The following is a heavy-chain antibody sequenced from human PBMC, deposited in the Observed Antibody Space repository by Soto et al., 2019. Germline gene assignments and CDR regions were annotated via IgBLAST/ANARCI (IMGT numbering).Heavy chain of an antibody. V-gene: IGHV3-30-3*01. Sequence: QMELVESGGGVVQPGESLRLSCAASGFTFNYYPMHWVRQTPGKGLEWVAVISFDGSNKYYADSVKGRFTISRDNSKNMLYLQMNSVRPDDAVVYYCARLPGALVAVLYIYPLDGREPLSDVDVW. D-gene: IGHD6-19*01. CDR2: ISFDGSNK. CDR1: GFTFNYYP. CDR3: ARLPGALVAVLYIYPLDGREPLSDVDV. J-gene: IGHJ6*01.